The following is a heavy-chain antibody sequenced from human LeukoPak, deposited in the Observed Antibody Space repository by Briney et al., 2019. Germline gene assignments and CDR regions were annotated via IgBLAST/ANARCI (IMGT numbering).Heavy chain of an antibody. V-gene: IGHV1-18*01. J-gene: IGHJ4*02. CDR1: GYTFTSYG. CDR3: AREELYCYDSSGYHIFDY. Sequence: ASVKVSCKASGYTFTSYGISWVRQAPGQGLEWMGWISAYNGNTNYAQKLQGRVTMTTDTSTSTAYMELRSLRSDDTAVYYCAREELYCYDSSGYHIFDYWGQGTLVTVSS. CDR2: ISAYNGNT. D-gene: IGHD3-22*01.